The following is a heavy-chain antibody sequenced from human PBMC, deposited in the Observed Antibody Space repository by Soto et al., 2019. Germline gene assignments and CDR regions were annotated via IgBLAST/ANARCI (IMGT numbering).Heavy chain of an antibody. CDR1: GDSVSSNSAA. V-gene: IGHV6-1*01. CDR2: TYYRSKWYN. D-gene: IGHD1-1*01. Sequence: SQPLSLTCAISGDSVSSNSAAWNWIRQSPSRGLEWLGRTYYRSKWYNDYAVSVKSRITINPDTSKNQFSLQLNSVTPEDTAVYYCARGWNPGSLYYYYYGMDVWGQGTTVTVSS. J-gene: IGHJ6*02. CDR3: ARGWNPGSLYYYYYGMDV.